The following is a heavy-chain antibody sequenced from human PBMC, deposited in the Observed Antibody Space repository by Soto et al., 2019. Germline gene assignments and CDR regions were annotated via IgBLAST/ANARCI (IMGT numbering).Heavy chain of an antibody. CDR2: IYSGGST. J-gene: IGHJ4*02. D-gene: IGHD2-2*01. CDR1: GFTVSSNY. CDR3: ARGGIVVVPAAPGPYFDY. Sequence: GGSLRLSCAASGFTVSSNYMSWVRQAPGKGLEWVSVIYSGGSTYYADSVKGRFTISRHNSKNTLYLQMNSLRAEDTAVYYCARGGIVVVPAAPGPYFDYWGQGTLVTSPQ. V-gene: IGHV3-53*04.